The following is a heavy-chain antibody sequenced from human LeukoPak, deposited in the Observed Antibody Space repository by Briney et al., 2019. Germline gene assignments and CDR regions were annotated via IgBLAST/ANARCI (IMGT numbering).Heavy chain of an antibody. D-gene: IGHD2-21*02. CDR1: GGSISGYH. Sequence: SETLSLTCVVSGGSISGYHWSWIRQPPGKGLEWIGYIYYKGITNYNPSLKSRATISLDTSKSQFSLKLSSVTAADTAVYYCARLVAVTGTVDWFDPWGQGTVVTVSS. CDR3: ARLVAVTGTVDWFDP. J-gene: IGHJ5*02. V-gene: IGHV4-59*08. CDR2: IYYKGIT.